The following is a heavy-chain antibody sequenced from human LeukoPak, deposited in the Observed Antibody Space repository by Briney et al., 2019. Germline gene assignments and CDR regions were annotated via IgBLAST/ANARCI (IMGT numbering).Heavy chain of an antibody. CDR2: ISGSGGST. V-gene: IGHV3-23*01. Sequence: PGGSLRLSCAASGFTFSSYAMSWVRQAPGKGLEWVSAISGSGGSTYYADSVKGRFTISRDNSKNTLYLQMNSLRAEDTAVYYCAKSPYYYDSSGYYEILVALDIWGQGTMVTVSS. CDR3: AKSPYYYDSSGYYEILVALDI. CDR1: GFTFSSYA. J-gene: IGHJ3*02. D-gene: IGHD3-22*01.